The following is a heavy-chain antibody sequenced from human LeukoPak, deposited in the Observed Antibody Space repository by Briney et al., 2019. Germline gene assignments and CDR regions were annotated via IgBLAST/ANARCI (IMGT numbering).Heavy chain of an antibody. CDR3: ARGEWDLLFDY. J-gene: IGHJ4*02. CDR1: GGSISGYY. Sequence: TSSETLSLTCTVSGGSISGYYWSWIRQPPGKGLEWIGYIFYSGSTNYNPSLKSRVTISVDTSKSQFSLRLSSVTAADTAVYYCARGEWDLLFDYWGQGTLVTVSS. V-gene: IGHV4-59*01. CDR2: IFYSGST. D-gene: IGHD1-26*01.